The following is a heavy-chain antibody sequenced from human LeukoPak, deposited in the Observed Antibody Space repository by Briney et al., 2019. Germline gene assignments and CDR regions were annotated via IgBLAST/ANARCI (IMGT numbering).Heavy chain of an antibody. Sequence: ASVKASCKASGYTFTSYYMHWVRQAPGQGLEWMGMINPSGGSTSYAQKFQGRVTMTRDTSTSTVYMELSSLRSEDTAVYYCARGPPLYYYDSSGYYKPSFDYWGQGTLVTVSS. D-gene: IGHD3-22*01. CDR3: ARGPPLYYYDSSGYYKPSFDY. V-gene: IGHV1-46*01. J-gene: IGHJ4*02. CDR2: INPSGGST. CDR1: GYTFTSYY.